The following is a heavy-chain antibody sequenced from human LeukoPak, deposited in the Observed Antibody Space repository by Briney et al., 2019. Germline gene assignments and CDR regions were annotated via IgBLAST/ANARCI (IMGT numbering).Heavy chain of an antibody. V-gene: IGHV3-7*01. CDR3: ARDSGGFGELLSAPDAFDI. Sequence: GGSLRLSCAASGFTFSSYWMSWVRQAPGKGLEWVANIKQDGSEKYYVDSVKGRFTISRDNAMDSLYLQMNSLRAEDTAVYYCARDSGGFGELLSAPDAFDIWGQGTMVTVSS. J-gene: IGHJ3*02. CDR1: GFTFSSYW. D-gene: IGHD3-10*01. CDR2: IKQDGSEK.